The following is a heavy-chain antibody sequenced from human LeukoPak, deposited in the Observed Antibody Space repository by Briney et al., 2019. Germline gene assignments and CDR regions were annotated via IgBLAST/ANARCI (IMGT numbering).Heavy chain of an antibody. CDR2: ISGSGDST. CDR1: GFTLRSYV. J-gene: IGHJ4*02. CDR3: AKDRLLNCRGDCYIFDY. D-gene: IGHD2-21*02. Sequence: GGSLRLSCVASGFTLRSYVMNWVRQTPGKGLEWVSSISGSGDSTFYADSVKGRFSISRDNSKNTLYLQVNSLRTEDTAVYYCAKDRLLNCRGDCYIFDYWGQGTVVTVSS. V-gene: IGHV3-23*01.